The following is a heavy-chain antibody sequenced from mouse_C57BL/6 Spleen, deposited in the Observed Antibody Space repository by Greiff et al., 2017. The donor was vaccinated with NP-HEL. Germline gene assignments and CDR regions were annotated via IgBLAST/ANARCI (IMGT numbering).Heavy chain of an antibody. V-gene: IGHV1-52*01. CDR2: IDPSDSET. J-gene: IGHJ3*01. Sequence: QVQLQQPGAELVRPGSSVKLSCKASGYTFTSYWMHWVKQRPIQGLEWIGNIDPSDSETHYNQKFKDKATLTVDKSSNTAYLQLSSLTSEDTAVYYCTTDTTALEAYWGQGTLVTVSA. D-gene: IGHD1-2*01. CDR3: TTDTTALEAY. CDR1: GYTFTSYW.